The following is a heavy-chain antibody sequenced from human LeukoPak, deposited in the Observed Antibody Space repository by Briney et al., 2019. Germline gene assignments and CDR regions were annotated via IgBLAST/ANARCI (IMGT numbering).Heavy chain of an antibody. J-gene: IGHJ3*02. CDR2: IYYRGST. CDR1: GGSISSYY. V-gene: IGHV4-59*01. CDR3: ARIVEAAAFDI. Sequence: SETLSLTCTVSGGSISSYYWSWIRQPPGKGLEWIGYIYYRGSTNYNPSLKSRVTISVDTSKNQFSLKLSSVTAADTAVYYCARIVEAAAFDIWGQGTMVTVSS. D-gene: IGHD1-26*01.